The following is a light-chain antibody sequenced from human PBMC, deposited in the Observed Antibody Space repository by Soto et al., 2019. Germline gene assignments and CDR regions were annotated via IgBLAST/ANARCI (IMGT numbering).Light chain of an antibody. CDR3: QAYDNALGSSEA. CDR2: ANN. V-gene: IGLV1-40*01. CDR1: SFNIGAGYD. Sequence: QSVLTQPPPVSGAPGQRVTISCTGSSFNIGAGYDVHWYQQFPGTAPKLLIYANNNRPSGVPGRFSGSRSGASASLAITGLQAEDEADYYCQAYDNALGSSEAFGGGTKVTVL. J-gene: IGLJ2*01.